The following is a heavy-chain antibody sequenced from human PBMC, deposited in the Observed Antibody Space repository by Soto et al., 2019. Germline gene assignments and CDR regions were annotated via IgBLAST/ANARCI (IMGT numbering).Heavy chain of an antibody. CDR1: GYPVTAYY. Sequence: QLHLVQSGAVVKKPGASVTVSCSASGYPVTAYYMHWVRQAPRRGLAWMGGINPATGPATYTQTLQGRVATPGDPTATTVFMVASGLTSADTGVFLCARGGGVGVAGSAAFDMWCQGTVVTVSS. V-gene: IGHV1-2*02. D-gene: IGHD3-3*01. CDR3: ARGGGVGVAGSAAFDM. CDR2: INPATGPA. J-gene: IGHJ3*02.